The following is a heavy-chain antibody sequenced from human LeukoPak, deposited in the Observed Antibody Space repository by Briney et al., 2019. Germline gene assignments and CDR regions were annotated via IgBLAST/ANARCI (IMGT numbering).Heavy chain of an antibody. CDR2: ISRGVGST. J-gene: IGHJ4*02. D-gene: IGHD5-24*01. Sequence: QSGGSLRLSCAASGFTFGCYDLSWVRQAPGKGLECVAAISRGVGSTYYADPVKGRFTISRDNAKNSLYLQMNSLRAEDTAVYYCAREDGVDYWGQGTLVTVSS. CDR3: AREDGVDY. V-gene: IGHV3-23*01. CDR1: GFTFGCYD.